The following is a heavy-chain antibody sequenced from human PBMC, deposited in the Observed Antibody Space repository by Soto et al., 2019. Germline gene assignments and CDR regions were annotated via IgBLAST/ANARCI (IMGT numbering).Heavy chain of an antibody. CDR3: ARVYSGSYYEFDY. CDR2: IYTSGST. Sequence: SETLSLTCTVSGGSINNYYWGWIRQPAGKGLEWIGRIYTSGSTNYNPSLKSRVTMSVDTSKNQFSLRLSSVTAADTAVYYCARVYSGSYYEFDYWGQGTLVTVSS. V-gene: IGHV4-4*07. J-gene: IGHJ4*02. CDR1: GGSINNYY. D-gene: IGHD1-26*01.